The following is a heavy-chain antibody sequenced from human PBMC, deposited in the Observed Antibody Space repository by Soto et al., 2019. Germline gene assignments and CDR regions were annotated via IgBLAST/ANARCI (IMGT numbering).Heavy chain of an antibody. CDR3: ASGIQLWLRRINNGYSG. CDR2: IIPMFGTA. D-gene: IGHD5-18*01. CDR1: GGTFSTYA. Sequence: QVQLVQSGAEVKKPESSVKVSCKAPGGTFSTYAISWVRQAAGQGLEWMGGIIPMFGTANYAQRFQDRVTITADDSTNTVYMELSSLRAEDTAVYFCASGIQLWLRRINNGYSGWGQGTLVTVSS. J-gene: IGHJ4*02. V-gene: IGHV1-69*12.